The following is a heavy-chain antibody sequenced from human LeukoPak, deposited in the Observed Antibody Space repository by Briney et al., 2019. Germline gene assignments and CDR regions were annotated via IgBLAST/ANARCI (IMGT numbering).Heavy chain of an antibody. CDR1: GFTFGDYA. Sequence: GGSLRLSCTASGFTFGDYAMSWVRQAPGKGLEWVGFIRSKAYGGTTEYAASVKGRFTISRDDSKSIAYLQMNSPKTEDTAVYYCTRKGNDFWSGYSGWFDPWGQGTLVTVSS. J-gene: IGHJ5*02. CDR2: IRSKAYGGTT. V-gene: IGHV3-49*04. D-gene: IGHD3-3*01. CDR3: TRKGNDFWSGYSGWFDP.